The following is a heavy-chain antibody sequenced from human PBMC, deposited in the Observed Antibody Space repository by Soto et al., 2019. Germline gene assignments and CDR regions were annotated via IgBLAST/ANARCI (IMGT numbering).Heavy chain of an antibody. J-gene: IGHJ4*02. CDR1: DDFVRSRSYY. CDR3: AGHATRSLFFDC. Sequence: PSETLSLTCAVSDDFVRSRSYYWAWIRQTPGMGLEWIGSIYSAGSTFYKPSLESRVTISVDTSKNQFSLKLRSVTAADAAVYYCAGHATRSLFFDCWGQGTLVTVSS. D-gene: IGHD4-17*01. CDR2: IYSAGST. V-gene: IGHV4-39*01.